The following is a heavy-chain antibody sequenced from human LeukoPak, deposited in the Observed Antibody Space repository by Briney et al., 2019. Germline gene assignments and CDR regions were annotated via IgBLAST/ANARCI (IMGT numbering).Heavy chain of an antibody. CDR3: ARVMSLRYFDPTGGYNWFDP. Sequence: ASVKVSCKASGYTFTSYGISWVRQAPGQGLEWMGWISAYNGNTNYAQKLQGRVTMTTDTSTSTAYMELRSLRSDDTAVYYCARVMSLRYFDPTGGYNWFDPWGQGTLVTVSS. CDR1: GYTFTSYG. J-gene: IGHJ5*02. CDR2: ISAYNGNT. V-gene: IGHV1-18*01. D-gene: IGHD3-9*01.